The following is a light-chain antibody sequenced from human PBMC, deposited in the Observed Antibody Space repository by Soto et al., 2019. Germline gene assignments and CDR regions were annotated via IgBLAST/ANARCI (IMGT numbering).Light chain of an antibody. CDR2: NND. Sequence: QSALTQPPSASGTPGQRVTISCSGGSSNIGTNSVNWYQQLPGRAPKLLIYNNDLRPSGVPDRFSGSKSGTSASLAISGLQSEDEADHYCAAWDDSLNGFYVFGIGTKVTVL. CDR1: SSNIGTNS. V-gene: IGLV1-44*01. CDR3: AAWDDSLNGFYV. J-gene: IGLJ1*01.